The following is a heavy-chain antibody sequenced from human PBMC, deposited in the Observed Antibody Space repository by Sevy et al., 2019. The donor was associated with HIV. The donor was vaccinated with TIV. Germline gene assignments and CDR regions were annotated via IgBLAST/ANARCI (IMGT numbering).Heavy chain of an antibody. CDR3: ARGRYCSGGGCYIDY. Sequence: GGSPRLSCAAPGFIFSGYWMTWVRQAPGKGLEWVANIKFDGSEKYYVDSVKGRFTISRDNAKNSLFLQMNSLRAADTAVYYCARGRYCSGGGCYIDYWGQGTLVTVSS. V-gene: IGHV3-7*01. D-gene: IGHD2-15*01. CDR2: IKFDGSEK. CDR1: GFIFSGYW. J-gene: IGHJ4*02.